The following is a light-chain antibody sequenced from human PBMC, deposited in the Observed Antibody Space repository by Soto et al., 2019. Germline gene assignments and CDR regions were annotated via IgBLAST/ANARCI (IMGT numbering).Light chain of an antibody. CDR1: QSVSNTY. CDR3: QQYGTSEII. CDR2: DTS. V-gene: IGKV3-20*01. J-gene: IGKJ5*01. Sequence: EIVLTQSPGPPSLSPGERATLSCRTSQSVSNTYVAWYQQKPGQAPRLLIYDTSSRVTGIPDRFSGSGSGTDFTLTISRLEPEDFAVFYCQQYGTSEIIFGQGTRLEL.